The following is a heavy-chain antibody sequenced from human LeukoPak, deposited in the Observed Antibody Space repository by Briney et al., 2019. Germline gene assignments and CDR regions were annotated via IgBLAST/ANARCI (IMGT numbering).Heavy chain of an antibody. J-gene: IGHJ5*02. V-gene: IGHV4-34*01. D-gene: IGHD5-12*01. CDR3: ARRGYRPNNWFDP. Sequence: SETLSLTCAVYGGSFSGYYWSWLRQPPGKGLEWIGEINHSGSTNYNPSLKSRVTISVDTSKNQFSLKLSSVTAADTAVYYCARRGYRPNNWFDPWGQGTLVTVSS. CDR1: GGSFSGYY. CDR2: INHSGST.